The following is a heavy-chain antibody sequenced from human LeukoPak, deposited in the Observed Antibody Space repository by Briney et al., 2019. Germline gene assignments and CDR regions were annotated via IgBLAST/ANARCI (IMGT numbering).Heavy chain of an antibody. Sequence: GASVKVSCKASGCTFTSYDINWVRQATGQGLEWMGWMNPNSGNTGYAQKFQGRVTMTRNTSISTAYMELSSLRSEDTAVYYCARGPRRVGSSWYNRLYWGQGTLVTVSS. CDR3: ARGPRRVGSSWYNRLY. D-gene: IGHD6-13*01. CDR2: MNPNSGNT. CDR1: GCTFTSYD. V-gene: IGHV1-8*01. J-gene: IGHJ4*02.